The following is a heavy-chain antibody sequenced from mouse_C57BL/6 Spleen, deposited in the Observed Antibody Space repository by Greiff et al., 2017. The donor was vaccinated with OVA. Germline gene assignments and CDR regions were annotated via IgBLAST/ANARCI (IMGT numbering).Heavy chain of an antibody. Sequence: EVQLVESGPGLVKPSQSLSLTCSVTGYSITSGYYWNWIRQFPGNKLEWMGYISYDGSNNYNPYLKNRISITRDTSKNQFLLKWNSVTTEETATSDGERAQRYRAGDGGGDGGQGTRGNGAA. D-gene: IGHD2-13*01. CDR3: ERAQRYRAGDGGGD. CDR2: ISYDGSN. CDR1: GYSITSGYY. J-gene: IGHJ3*01. V-gene: IGHV3-6*01.